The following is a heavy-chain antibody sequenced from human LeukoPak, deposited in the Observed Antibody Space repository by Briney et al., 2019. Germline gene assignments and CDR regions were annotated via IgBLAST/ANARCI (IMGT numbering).Heavy chain of an antibody. D-gene: IGHD6-19*01. CDR2: INPNSGGT. V-gene: IGHV1-2*02. Sequence: ASVKVSCKASGYTFTGYYMHWVRQAPGQGLEWMGWINPNSGGTNYAQKFQGRVTMTRDTSISTAYMELSRLRSDDTAVYYCARVRVAVAGTTPSGLALDYWGQGTLVTVSS. CDR3: ARVRVAVAGTTPSGLALDY. J-gene: IGHJ4*02. CDR1: GYTFTGYY.